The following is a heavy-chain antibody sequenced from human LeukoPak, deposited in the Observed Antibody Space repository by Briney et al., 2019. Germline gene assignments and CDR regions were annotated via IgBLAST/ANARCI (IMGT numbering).Heavy chain of an antibody. Sequence: GGSLRLSCAASGFTFSSYAMSGGRQAPGKGLEGGAVISYDGSNKYYADSVKGRFTISRDNSKNTLYLQMNSLRAEDTAVYYCAKCGTNYYDSSGPIDYWGQGTLVTVSS. D-gene: IGHD3-22*01. CDR3: AKCGTNYYDSSGPIDY. V-gene: IGHV3-30*18. J-gene: IGHJ4*02. CDR2: ISYDGSNK. CDR1: GFTFSSYA.